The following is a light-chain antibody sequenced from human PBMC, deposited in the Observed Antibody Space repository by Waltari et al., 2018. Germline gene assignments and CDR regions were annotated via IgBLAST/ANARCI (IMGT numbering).Light chain of an antibody. CDR3: QQYSTTPLT. J-gene: IGKJ4*01. CDR2: WAS. Sequence: DIVMTQSPDSLAVSLGERATINCKSSQTVLYSSNNKNYLAWYQQKPGQPPELLIYWASTRESGVPDRFSGSGSGTDFTLTISSLQAEDVAVYYCQQYSTTPLTFGGGTKVEVK. V-gene: IGKV4-1*01. CDR1: QTVLYSSNNKNY.